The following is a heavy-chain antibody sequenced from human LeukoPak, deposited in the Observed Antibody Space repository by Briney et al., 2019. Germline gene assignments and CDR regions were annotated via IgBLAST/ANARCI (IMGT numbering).Heavy chain of an antibody. J-gene: IGHJ4*02. CDR2: IYYSGST. V-gene: IGHV4-59*01. Sequence: PSETLSLTCTVSGGSISSYYWSWIRQPPGKGLEWIAYIYYSGSTNYNPSLKSRVTISVGTSKNQFSLRLSSVTAADTAVYYCARDCGGDRYLDYWGQGTLVTVSS. CDR1: GGSISSYY. D-gene: IGHD2-21*02. CDR3: ARDCGGDRYLDY.